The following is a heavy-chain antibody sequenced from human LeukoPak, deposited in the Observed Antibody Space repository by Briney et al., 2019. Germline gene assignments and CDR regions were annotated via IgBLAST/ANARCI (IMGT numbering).Heavy chain of an antibody. Sequence: GGSLRLSCAASGFTFSSYSMHWVRQAPGKGLEWVSIISSGGVLRYYADSVKGRFTISRDNSKNTLYLQLDSLRPEDTAVYFCATDSTYYYDSGSSGPHYFDNWGQGTLVTVSS. D-gene: IGHD3-10*01. CDR2: ISSGGVLR. CDR1: GFTFSSYS. J-gene: IGHJ4*02. CDR3: ATDSTYYYDSGSSGPHYFDN. V-gene: IGHV3-30*03.